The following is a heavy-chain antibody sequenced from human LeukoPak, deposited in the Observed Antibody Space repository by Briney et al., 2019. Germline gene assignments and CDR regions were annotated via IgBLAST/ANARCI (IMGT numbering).Heavy chain of an antibody. CDR1: GGTFSSYA. Sequence: ASVKVPCKASGGTFSSYAISWVRQAPGQGLEWMGRIIPILGIANYAQKFQGRVTITADKSTSTAYMELSSLRSEDTAVYYCASEYCSGGSCSVLGWFDPWGQGTLVTVSS. J-gene: IGHJ5*02. CDR2: IIPILGIA. CDR3: ASEYCSGGSCSVLGWFDP. D-gene: IGHD2-15*01. V-gene: IGHV1-69*04.